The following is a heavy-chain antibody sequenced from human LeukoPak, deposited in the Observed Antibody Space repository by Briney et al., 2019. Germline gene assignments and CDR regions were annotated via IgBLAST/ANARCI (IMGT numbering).Heavy chain of an antibody. Sequence: ASVKVSCKASGYTFTSYGISWVRQAPGQGLEWMGWISAYNGNTNYAQKLQDRVTMTTDTSTSTAYMELRSLRSDDTAVYYCARDTMIVVAHYYYGMDVWGQGTTVTVSS. V-gene: IGHV1-18*01. CDR3: ARDTMIVVAHYYYGMDV. D-gene: IGHD3-22*01. J-gene: IGHJ6*02. CDR1: GYTFTSYG. CDR2: ISAYNGNT.